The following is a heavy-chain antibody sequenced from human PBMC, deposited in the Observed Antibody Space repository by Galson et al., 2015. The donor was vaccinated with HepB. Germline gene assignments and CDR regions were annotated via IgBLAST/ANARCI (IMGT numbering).Heavy chain of an antibody. J-gene: IGHJ2*01. CDR2: ISYDGSNK. CDR1: GFTFSSYA. Sequence: SLRLSCAASGFTFSSYAMHWVRQAPGKGLEWVAVISYDGSNKYYADSVKGRFTISRDNSKNTLYLQMNSLRAEDTAVYYCARGGSDIVVVPAAIQDGLNWYFDLWGRGTLVTVSS. V-gene: IGHV3-30-3*01. D-gene: IGHD2-2*02. CDR3: ARGGSDIVVVPAAIQDGLNWYFDL.